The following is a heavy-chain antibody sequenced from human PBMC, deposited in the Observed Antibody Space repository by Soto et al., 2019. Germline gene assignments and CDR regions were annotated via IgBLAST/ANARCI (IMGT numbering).Heavy chain of an antibody. Sequence: QVQLQESGPGLLEPSGTLSLTCAVSGGSISGGKWWSWVRQPPGKGLEWIGEIYHGGSTSYNPSLKSRVTRSVDKSKNQFSLKLSSVTAADTAVYFCSRNGDWNFDFWGQGTLVTVSS. V-gene: IGHV4-4*02. CDR3: SRNGDWNFDF. CDR2: IYHGGST. CDR1: GGSISGGKW. J-gene: IGHJ4*02. D-gene: IGHD4-17*01.